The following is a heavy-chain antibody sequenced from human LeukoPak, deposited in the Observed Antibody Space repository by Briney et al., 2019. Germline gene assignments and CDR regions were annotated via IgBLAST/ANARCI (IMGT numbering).Heavy chain of an antibody. CDR2: ISYDGSNK. D-gene: IGHD5/OR15-5a*01. V-gene: IGHV3-30*18. Sequence: GGALRLSCAASGFTFSSYGMHWVRQAPGKGLEGVAVISYDGSNKYYADSVKGRFTISRDNSKNTLYLQMNSLRAEDTAVYYCAKEGAILRGYSVTFFDYWGQGTLVTVSS. CDR3: AKEGAILRGYSVTFFDY. J-gene: IGHJ4*02. CDR1: GFTFSSYG.